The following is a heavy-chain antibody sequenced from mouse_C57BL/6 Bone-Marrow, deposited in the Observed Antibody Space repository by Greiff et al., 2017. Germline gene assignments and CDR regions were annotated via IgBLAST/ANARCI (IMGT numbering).Heavy chain of an antibody. D-gene: IGHD1-1*01. CDR2: IYPGGGYT. J-gene: IGHJ1*03. Sequence: VKLMESGAELVRPGTSVKMSCKASGYTFTNYWIGWAKQRPGHGLEWIGDIYPGGGYTNYNEKFKGKATLTADKSSSTAYMQFSSLTSEDSAIYYCARLLLRYFDVWGTGTTVTVSS. CDR1: GYTFTNYW. CDR3: ARLLLRYFDV. V-gene: IGHV1-63*01.